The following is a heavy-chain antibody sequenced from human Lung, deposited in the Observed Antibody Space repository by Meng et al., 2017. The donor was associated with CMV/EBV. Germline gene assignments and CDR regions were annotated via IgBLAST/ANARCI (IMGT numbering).Heavy chain of an antibody. CDR2: IDDSGST. V-gene: IGHV4-4*02. CDR3: ARGKQDAWELLAY. CDR1: GVSSSSNIR. Sequence: QVQLQEPGPGLVNPSGPLSLTCGVSGVSSSSNIRWTWVRQPPGEGLEWIGDIDDSGSTNYNPSLNSRISISLDKSKNHFSLKVNSVTAADTAVYYCARGKQDAWELLAYWGQGALVTVSS. J-gene: IGHJ4*02. D-gene: IGHD1-26*01.